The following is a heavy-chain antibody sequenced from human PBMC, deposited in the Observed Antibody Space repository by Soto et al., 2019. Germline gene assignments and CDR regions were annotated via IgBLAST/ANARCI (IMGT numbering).Heavy chain of an antibody. Sequence: PGGSLRLSCAASGFIFSDYYMTWIRQAPGKGLEWVSYISSGAETIYYADSVKGRFTISRDNAKNSLYLQMHSLRAEDTAVYYCATYYYGSGSYFDHWGQGTLVTVSS. V-gene: IGHV3-11*01. CDR3: ATYYYGSGSYFDH. CDR2: ISSGAETI. J-gene: IGHJ4*02. D-gene: IGHD3-10*01. CDR1: GFIFSDYY.